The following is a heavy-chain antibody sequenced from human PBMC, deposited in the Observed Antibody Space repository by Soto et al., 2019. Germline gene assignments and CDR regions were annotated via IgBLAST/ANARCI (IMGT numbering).Heavy chain of an antibody. Sequence: EVQLLESGGGLVQPGGSLRLSCAASGFTFSSYAMSWVRQAPGKGLEWVSAISGSGGSTYYADSVKGRFTISRDNSKNTLYLPMNSQRAEDTAVYYCAKDLFSSSWRIYYYYGMDVWGQGTTVTVSS. CDR2: ISGSGGST. CDR1: GFTFSSYA. CDR3: AKDLFSSSWRIYYYYGMDV. D-gene: IGHD6-13*01. J-gene: IGHJ6*02. V-gene: IGHV3-23*01.